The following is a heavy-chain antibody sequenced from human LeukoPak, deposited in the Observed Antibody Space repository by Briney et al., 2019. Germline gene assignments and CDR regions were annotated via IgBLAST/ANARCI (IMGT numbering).Heavy chain of an antibody. D-gene: IGHD3-22*01. Sequence: GTPLRLSCASSGFTISSYGIQWVRQPPSNRLGLGAVIWYDGSNKYYAASVKGRFTISRDNSKNTLYLQMNSLRAEDTAVYYCARGTTLYDSSGDDFDYWGQGTLVTVSS. J-gene: IGHJ4*02. CDR1: GFTISSYG. CDR2: IWYDGSNK. V-gene: IGHV3-33*01. CDR3: ARGTTLYDSSGDDFDY.